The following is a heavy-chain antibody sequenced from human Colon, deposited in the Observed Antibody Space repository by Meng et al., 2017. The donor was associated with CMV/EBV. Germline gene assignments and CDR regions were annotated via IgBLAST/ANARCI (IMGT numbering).Heavy chain of an antibody. Sequence: SETLSLTCTVSGGSISSYYWSWIRQSPGWGLEWIGHIYYTGSTNYNPSLKSRFTISVDTSKNQFSLKLSSVTAADTAVYYCAGLYSYGPLIGYFDYWGQGTLVTVSS. D-gene: IGHD5-18*01. V-gene: IGHV4-59*01. J-gene: IGHJ4*02. CDR1: GGSISSYY. CDR2: IYYTGST. CDR3: AGLYSYGPLIGYFDY.